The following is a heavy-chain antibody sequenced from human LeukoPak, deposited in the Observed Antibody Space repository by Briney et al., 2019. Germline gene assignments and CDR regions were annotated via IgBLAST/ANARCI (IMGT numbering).Heavy chain of an antibody. J-gene: IGHJ4*02. CDR2: IYHTGTT. CDR1: GYSISSGYF. Sequence: SETLSLTCTVSGYSISSGYFWGWIRQPPGKGLEGIGSIYHTGTTYYSPSLQRRVTISVDTYKNQFSLKLNSVNVADAAVYYCARPPDDGDYGAAFDPWGQGTLVIVS. V-gene: IGHV4-38-2*02. D-gene: IGHD4-17*01. CDR3: ARPPDDGDYGAAFDP.